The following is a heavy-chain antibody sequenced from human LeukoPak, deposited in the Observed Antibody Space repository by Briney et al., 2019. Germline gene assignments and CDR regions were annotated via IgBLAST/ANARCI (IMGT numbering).Heavy chain of an antibody. Sequence: NTSETLSLTCTVSGYSISSGYYWGWIRQPPGKGLEWIGSIYHSGSTYYNPSLKSRVTISVDTSKNQFSLKLSSVTAADTAVYYCARATGRYSPFFDYWGQGILVTVSS. D-gene: IGHD1-26*01. V-gene: IGHV4-38-2*02. CDR2: IYHSGST. J-gene: IGHJ4*02. CDR3: ARATGRYSPFFDY. CDR1: GYSISSGYY.